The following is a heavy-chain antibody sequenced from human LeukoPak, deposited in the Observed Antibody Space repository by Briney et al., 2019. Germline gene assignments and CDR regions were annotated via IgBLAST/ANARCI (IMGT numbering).Heavy chain of an antibody. CDR1: GFTFRNFG. CDR3: AREVRYDSGRYYLAY. J-gene: IGHJ4*02. CDR2: IYYHGGET. Sequence: GRPLRLSCAASGFTFRNFGMHWVRQAPGKGLEWVAFIYYHGGETYQADSVKDRFTISRDNSINTLYLQMTSLRAEDTAVYYCAREVRYDSGRYYLAYWGQGTLVTVSS. V-gene: IGHV3-33*01. D-gene: IGHD3-22*01.